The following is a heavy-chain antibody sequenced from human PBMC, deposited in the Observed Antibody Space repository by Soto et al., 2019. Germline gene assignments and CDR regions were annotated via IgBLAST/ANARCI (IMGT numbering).Heavy chain of an antibody. D-gene: IGHD3-3*01. Sequence: GGSLRLSCAASGFTFSSYWTSWVRQAPGKGLEWVANIKQDGSEKYYVDSVKGRFTISRDNAKNSLYLQMNSLRAEDTAVYYCARETNYDFWSGYFVGDKYYMDVWGKGTTVTLSS. CDR3: ARETNYDFWSGYFVGDKYYMDV. J-gene: IGHJ6*03. V-gene: IGHV3-7*01. CDR2: IKQDGSEK. CDR1: GFTFSSYW.